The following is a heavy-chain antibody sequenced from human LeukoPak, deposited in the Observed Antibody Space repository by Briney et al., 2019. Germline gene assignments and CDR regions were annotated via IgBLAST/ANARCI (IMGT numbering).Heavy chain of an antibody. CDR3: AKDESSSWYGFRGLFDY. D-gene: IGHD6-13*01. V-gene: IGHV3-23*01. CDR2: ISGSGGNT. Sequence: PGGSLRLSCAASGFTFSSYAMGWVRQAPGKGLEWVSGISGSGGNTYYADSVKGRFIISRDNSKNTLYLQMNSLRAEDTAVYYCAKDESSSWYGFRGLFDYWGQGTLVIVSS. J-gene: IGHJ4*02. CDR1: GFTFSSYA.